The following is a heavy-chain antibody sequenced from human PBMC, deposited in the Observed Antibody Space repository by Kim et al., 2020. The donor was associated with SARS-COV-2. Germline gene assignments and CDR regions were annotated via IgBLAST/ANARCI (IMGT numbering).Heavy chain of an antibody. Sequence: ASVKVSCKASGYTFTNYGISWVRQAPGQGLEWMGWISAYNGKTNYAQKLQGRLTMTTDTSMNRAYMDLRSLRSDDTAVYYCARDQGSLSRSSDLDYWGQGTLVTVSS. CDR3: ARDQGSLSRSSDLDY. J-gene: IGHJ4*02. CDR2: ISAYNGKT. CDR1: GYTFTNYG. V-gene: IGHV1-18*04. D-gene: IGHD6-13*01.